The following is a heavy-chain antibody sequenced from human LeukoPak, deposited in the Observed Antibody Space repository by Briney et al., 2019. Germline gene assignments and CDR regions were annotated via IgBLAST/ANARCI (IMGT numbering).Heavy chain of an antibody. Sequence: GASVKVSCKASGGTFSSYAISWVRQAPGQGLEWMGRIIPILGIANYAQKFQGRVTITADKSTSTAYMELSSLRSEDTAVYYCARGGDGYNLEGLELDYWGQGTLVTVSS. J-gene: IGHJ4*02. V-gene: IGHV1-69*04. D-gene: IGHD5-24*01. CDR2: IIPILGIA. CDR1: GGTFSSYA. CDR3: ARGGDGYNLEGLELDY.